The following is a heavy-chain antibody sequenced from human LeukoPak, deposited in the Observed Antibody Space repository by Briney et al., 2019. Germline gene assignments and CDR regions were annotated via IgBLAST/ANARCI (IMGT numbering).Heavy chain of an antibody. V-gene: IGHV1-2*02. D-gene: IGHD6-13*01. CDR1: GGTFSSYA. J-gene: IGHJ4*02. CDR2: INPNSGGT. CDR3: ARVRHGSSLYFDY. Sequence: ASVNVSCKASGGTFSSYAISWVRQAPGQGLEWMGWINPNSGGTNYAQKFQGRVTMTRDTSISTAYMELSRLRSDDTAVYYCARVRHGSSLYFDYWGQGTLVTVSS.